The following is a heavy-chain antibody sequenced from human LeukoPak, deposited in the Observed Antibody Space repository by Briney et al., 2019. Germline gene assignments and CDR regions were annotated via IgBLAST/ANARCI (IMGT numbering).Heavy chain of an antibody. CDR1: GGSFSGYY. D-gene: IGHD4-11*01. V-gene: IGHV4-34*01. Sequence: PSETLSLTCAVYGGSFSGYYWSWIRQPPGKGLEWIGEINHSGSTNYNPSLKSRVTISVDTSKNRFSLKLSSVTAADTAVYYCARAGDYSNYVDYWGQGTLVTVSS. CDR3: ARAGDYSNYVDY. CDR2: INHSGST. J-gene: IGHJ4*02.